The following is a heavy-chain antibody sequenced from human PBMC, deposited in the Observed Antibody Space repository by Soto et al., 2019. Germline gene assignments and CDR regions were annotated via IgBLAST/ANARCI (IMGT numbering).Heavy chain of an antibody. CDR3: ARDLGGQIVDY. D-gene: IGHD1-26*01. CDR1: GYTFTSYG. J-gene: IGHJ4*02. Sequence: QVQLLQSGAEVKKPGASVKVSCKASGYTFTSYGISWVRQAPGQGLEWMGWISGYNGNTKYAQKLQGRVTMTTDTSTSTAYMEVRSLRADETAVYYCARDLGGQIVDYWGQGTLVTVSS. CDR2: ISGYNGNT. V-gene: IGHV1-18*01.